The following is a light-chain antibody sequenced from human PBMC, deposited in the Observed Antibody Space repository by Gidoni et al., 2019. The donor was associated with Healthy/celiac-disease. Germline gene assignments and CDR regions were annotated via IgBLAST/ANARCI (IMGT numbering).Light chain of an antibody. J-gene: IGKJ2*01. Sequence: DIQMTQSPSSLSASVGDRVTITCRASQRISSYLNWYQQKPGKDPKLLIYAASSLQSGVPSRFSGSGSGTDFTLTISSLQPEDFATYYCQQSYSTPVHFGQGTKLEIK. CDR3: QQSYSTPVH. V-gene: IGKV1-39*01. CDR2: AAS. CDR1: QRISSY.